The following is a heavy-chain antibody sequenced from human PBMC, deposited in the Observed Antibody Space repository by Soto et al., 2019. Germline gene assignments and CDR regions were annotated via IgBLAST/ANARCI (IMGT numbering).Heavy chain of an antibody. CDR3: AKDKPGGYSSNDAYDI. CDR1: GVPITSYY. V-gene: IGHV4-59*01. CDR2: IGYTGDT. Sequence: LSLTCTVSGVPITSYYWSWIRQPPGKGLEWIGYIGYTGDTKYNPSLKSRATMSLDTSKNQFSLKLTSVIAADSAVYYCAKDKPGGYSSNDAYDIWGQGTMVTVSS. D-gene: IGHD5-12*01. J-gene: IGHJ3*02.